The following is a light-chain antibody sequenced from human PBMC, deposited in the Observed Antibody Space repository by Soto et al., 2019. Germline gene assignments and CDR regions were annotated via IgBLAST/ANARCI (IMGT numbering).Light chain of an antibody. Sequence: QSALTQPRSVSGSPGQSVTISCTGTSSDVGGYNYVSWYQQHPGKAPKLMIYDVSKRPSGVPDRFSGSKSGNTASLTISGLQAEDEADYYCCSYAGSYNVVFGGGTKQTV. CDR3: CSYAGSYNVV. CDR2: DVS. CDR1: SSDVGGYNY. V-gene: IGLV2-11*01. J-gene: IGLJ2*01.